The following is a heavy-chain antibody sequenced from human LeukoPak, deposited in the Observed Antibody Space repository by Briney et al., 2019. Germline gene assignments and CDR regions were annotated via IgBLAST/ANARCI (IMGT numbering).Heavy chain of an antibody. CDR1: GFTFSHYG. J-gene: IGHJ6*02. CDR3: VRDPRNWNDAYYGMDV. Sequence: GGSLRLSCAASGFTFSHYGMHWVRQAPGKGLEWVAVISYDRTNKYYADSVEGRFTISRDSSTNTLYLQMNSLRPEDTAVYSCVRDPRNWNDAYYGMDVWGQGTTVTVSS. D-gene: IGHD1-1*01. V-gene: IGHV3-30*03. CDR2: ISYDRTNK.